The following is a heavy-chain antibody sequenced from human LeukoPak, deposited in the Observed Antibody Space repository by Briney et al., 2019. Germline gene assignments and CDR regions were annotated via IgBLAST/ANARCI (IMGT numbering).Heavy chain of an antibody. CDR1: GVSISSYD. J-gene: IGHJ3*02. D-gene: IGHD3-16*02. Sequence: PSETLSLTCTASGVSISSYDRSWVRQAAGKGLEWISRIYTSGSTNYNPSLKRRVTMSVDTSKNQFSLKLSSVTAADTAVYYCARVIYDYVWGSYRFGAFDIWGQGTMVTVSS. CDR3: ARVIYDYVWGSYRFGAFDI. V-gene: IGHV4-4*07. CDR2: IYTSGST.